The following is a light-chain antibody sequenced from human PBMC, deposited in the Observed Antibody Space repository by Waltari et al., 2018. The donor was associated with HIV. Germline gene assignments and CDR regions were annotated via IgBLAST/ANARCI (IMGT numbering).Light chain of an antibody. V-gene: IGLV2-8*01. CDR2: EVS. CDR1: SSDVGGYNY. J-gene: IGLJ1*01. CDR3: SSYAGSNNFV. Sequence: QSALTQPPSASGSPGQSVTISCPGTSSDVGGYNYVSWYQQHPGKAPKLMIYEVSKRPSGVPDRFSGSKSGNTASLTVSGLQPEDEADYYCSSYAGSNNFVFGTGTKVTVL.